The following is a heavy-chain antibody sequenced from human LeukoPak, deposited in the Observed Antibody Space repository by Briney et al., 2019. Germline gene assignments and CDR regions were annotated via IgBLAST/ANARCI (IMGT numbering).Heavy chain of an antibody. CDR1: GGSFSGYY. J-gene: IGHJ6*02. D-gene: IGHD3-10*01. CDR2: INHSGST. Sequence: SETLSLTCAVYGGSFSGYYWSWIRQPPGKGLEWIGEINHSGSTNYNPSLKSRVTISVDTSKNQFSLKLSSVTAADTAVYYCARGAGFGETEPRPYGMDVWGQGTTVTVSS. CDR3: ARGAGFGETEPRPYGMDV. V-gene: IGHV4-34*01.